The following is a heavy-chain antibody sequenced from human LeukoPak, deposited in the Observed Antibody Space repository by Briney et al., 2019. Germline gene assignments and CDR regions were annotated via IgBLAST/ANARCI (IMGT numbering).Heavy chain of an antibody. V-gene: IGHV3-15*01. D-gene: IGHD2-2*02. CDR3: TRDIVVVPAAIPWFDP. Sequence: PGGSLRLSCAASGFTFSNAWMSWVRQAPGKGLEWVGRIKSKTDGGTTDYAAPVKGRFTISRDDSKNTLYLQMNSLKTEDTAVYYCTRDIVVVPAAIPWFDPWGPGTLVTVSS. J-gene: IGHJ5*02. CDR1: GFTFSNAW. CDR2: IKSKTDGGTT.